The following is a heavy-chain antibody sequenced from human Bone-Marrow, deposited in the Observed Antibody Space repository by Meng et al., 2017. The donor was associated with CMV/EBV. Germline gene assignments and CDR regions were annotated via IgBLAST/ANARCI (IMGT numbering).Heavy chain of an antibody. CDR1: GGSFSGYY. Sequence: SETLSLTCAVYGGSFSGYYWGWIRQPPGKGLEWIGEINHSGSTNYNPSLKSRVTISVDTSKNQFSLKLSSVTAADTAVYYCARGLIRRYYYYGMDVWGQGTTVTVSS. CDR2: INHSGST. V-gene: IGHV4-34*01. D-gene: IGHD3-22*01. J-gene: IGHJ6*02. CDR3: ARGLIRRYYYYGMDV.